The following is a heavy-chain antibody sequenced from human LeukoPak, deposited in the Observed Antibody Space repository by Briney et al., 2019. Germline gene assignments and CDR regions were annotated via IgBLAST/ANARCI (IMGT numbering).Heavy chain of an antibody. V-gene: IGHV4-31*03. Sequence: PSQTLSLTCTVSGGSISSGGYYWNWIRQHPGKGLEWIGYIYYSGSTSYNPSLKSRVTISVDKSKNQFSLKLSSVTAADTAVYYCARDDYDSSGYYVYFQHWGQGTLVTVSS. D-gene: IGHD3-22*01. CDR2: IYYSGST. CDR3: ARDDYDSSGYYVYFQH. CDR1: GGSISSGGYY. J-gene: IGHJ1*01.